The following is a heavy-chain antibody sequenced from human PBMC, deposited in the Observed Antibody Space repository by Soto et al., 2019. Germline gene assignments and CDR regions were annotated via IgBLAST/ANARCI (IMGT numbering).Heavy chain of an antibody. CDR3: ARSNYDILTGYYYYRDV. V-gene: IGHV1-69*02. Sequence: QVQLVQSGAEVKKPGSSVKVSCKASGGTFSSYTISWVRQAPGQGLEWMGRIIPILGIANYAQKFQGRVTITADKSTSTAYMELSSLRSEDTAVYYCARSNYDILTGYYYYRDVWGKGTTVTVSS. CDR2: IIPILGIA. J-gene: IGHJ6*03. CDR1: GGTFSSYT. D-gene: IGHD3-9*01.